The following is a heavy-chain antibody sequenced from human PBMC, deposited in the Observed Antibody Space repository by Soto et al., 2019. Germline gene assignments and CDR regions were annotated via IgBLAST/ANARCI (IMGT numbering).Heavy chain of an antibody. D-gene: IGHD3-22*01. V-gene: IGHV4-31*11. CDR2: IYYSGST. J-gene: IGHJ3*02. Sequence: SETLSLTCAVSGGSISSGGYYWSWIRQHPGKGLEWIGYIYYSGSTYYNPSLKSRVTISVDTSKNQFSLKLSSVTAADTAVYYCARAKASMIVVVIPVVAFDIWGQGTMVTVSS. CDR3: ARAKASMIVVVIPVVAFDI. CDR1: GGSISSGGYY.